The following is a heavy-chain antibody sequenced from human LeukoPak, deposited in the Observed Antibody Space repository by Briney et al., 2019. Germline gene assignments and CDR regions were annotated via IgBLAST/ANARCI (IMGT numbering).Heavy chain of an antibody. D-gene: IGHD4-11*01. V-gene: IGHV4-59*01. CDR3: ARARYSNGFGWLDY. CDR1: SGSITNYY. Sequence: SGTLSLTCTVSSGSITNYYWNWFRQTPGKGLEWIGYNSYSGSTNYNPSLKSRVTISIDMSKNQFSLKLNSVTAADTAVYYCARARYSNGFGWLDYGGQGALVTVSS. J-gene: IGHJ4*02. CDR2: NSYSGST.